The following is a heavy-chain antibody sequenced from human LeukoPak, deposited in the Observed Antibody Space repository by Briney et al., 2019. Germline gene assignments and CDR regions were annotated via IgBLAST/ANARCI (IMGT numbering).Heavy chain of an antibody. D-gene: IGHD4-17*01. J-gene: IGHJ4*02. CDR1: GGSISSYY. Sequence: SETLSLTCSVSGGSISSYYWSWIRQPPGKGLECIGYIYYSGSTNYNPSLKSRVTISIDTSKNQFSLKLSSVTAADTAVYYCARGIYGDFDYWGQGTLVTVSS. CDR2: IYYSGST. CDR3: ARGIYGDFDY. V-gene: IGHV4-59*12.